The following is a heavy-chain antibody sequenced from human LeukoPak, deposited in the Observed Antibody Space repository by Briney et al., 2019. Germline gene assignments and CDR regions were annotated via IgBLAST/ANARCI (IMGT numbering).Heavy chain of an antibody. D-gene: IGHD3-22*01. CDR1: GFTFSSYA. CDR2: ISGSGGST. V-gene: IGHV3-23*01. J-gene: IGHJ4*02. CDR3: AKVWFGGDSSGLRSDY. Sequence: GGSLRLSCAASGFTFSSYAMSWVRQAPGKGLDWVSAISGSGGSTYYADSVKGRFTTSRDNSKNTLYLQMNSLRAEDTAVYYCAKVWFGGDSSGLRSDYWGQGTLVTVSS.